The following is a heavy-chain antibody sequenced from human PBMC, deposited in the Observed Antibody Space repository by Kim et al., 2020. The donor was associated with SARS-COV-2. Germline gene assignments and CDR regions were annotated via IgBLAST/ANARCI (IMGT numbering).Heavy chain of an antibody. CDR2: FLISDGTT. J-gene: IGHJ2*01. Sequence: GGVWGFSGAVSGVFFSASGIWWAWLLSGPVYWWVSVFLISDGTTHYADSVKGRFTIFRYNYKNTLYLQMNSLRVEDSAVYYCARHRVTGYWYFDVWGRGTLVTVSS. CDR1: GVFFSASG. D-gene: IGHD1-1*01. CDR3: ARHRVTGYWYFDV. V-gene: IGHV3-23*01.